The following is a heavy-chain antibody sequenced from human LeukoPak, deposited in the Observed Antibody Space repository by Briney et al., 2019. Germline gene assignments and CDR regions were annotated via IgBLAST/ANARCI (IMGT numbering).Heavy chain of an antibody. CDR3: ARSCDSDCYHKAPGDY. V-gene: IGHV3-74*01. CDR1: GFTFRNYL. J-gene: IGHJ4*02. CDR2: IKNDGTTT. D-gene: IGHD2-21*02. Sequence: GSLRLSCAASGFTFRNYLVPLVRQTPGKGLEWVFPIKNDGTTTNYADSVEGRFTISRGNAKNTLYLEMNSLRAEDTAVYYCARSCDSDCYHKAPGDYWGQGTLVTVSS.